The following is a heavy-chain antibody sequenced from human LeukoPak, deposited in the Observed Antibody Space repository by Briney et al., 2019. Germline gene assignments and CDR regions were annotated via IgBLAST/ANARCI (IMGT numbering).Heavy chain of an antibody. D-gene: IGHD2-15*01. CDR3: ARVESLYCSGGTCYDY. CDR1: GGTFSSYA. CDR2: IIPIFGTA. Sequence: RASVKVSCKASGGTFSSYAISWVRQAPGQGLEWMGGIIPIFGTANYAQKFQGRVTITADESTSTAYMELSSLRSEDTAVYYCARVESLYCSGGTCYDYWGQGTLVTVSS. V-gene: IGHV1-69*13. J-gene: IGHJ4*02.